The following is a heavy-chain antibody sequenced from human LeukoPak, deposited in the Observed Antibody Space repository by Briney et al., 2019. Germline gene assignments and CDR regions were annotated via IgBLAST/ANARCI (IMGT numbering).Heavy chain of an antibody. CDR1: GYTFISNG. V-gene: IGHV1-18*01. Sequence: GASVRVSCKASGYTFISNGISCVRQAPGQGLEWMGWISTYNGNTNYAQKLQGRVTMTTDTSTSTAYMELRSLRSDDTAVYYFARTGGRGYYYYYYMDVWGKGTTVTVSS. J-gene: IGHJ6*03. CDR3: ARTGGRGYYYYYYMDV. D-gene: IGHD1-26*01. CDR2: ISTYNGNT.